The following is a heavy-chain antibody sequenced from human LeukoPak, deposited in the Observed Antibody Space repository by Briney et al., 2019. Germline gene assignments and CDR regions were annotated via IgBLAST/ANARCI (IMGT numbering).Heavy chain of an antibody. CDR2: IRYDGTNK. CDR1: GLISSDYG. D-gene: IGHD2-2*01. CDR3: AKDRYCSSTSCSFGTTWFDP. V-gene: IGHV3-30*02. J-gene: IGHJ5*02. Sequence: GGSLRLSCAASGLISSDYGMHWVRQAPGKGLEWVTFIRYDGTNKYYADSVKGRFTISRDNSKNTLYLQMDSLRTEDTAVYYCAKDRYCSSTSCSFGTTWFDPWGQGTLVTVSS.